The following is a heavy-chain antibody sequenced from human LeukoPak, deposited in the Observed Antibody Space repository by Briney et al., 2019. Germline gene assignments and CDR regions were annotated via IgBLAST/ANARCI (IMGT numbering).Heavy chain of an antibody. V-gene: IGHV4-4*09. CDR2: IHTTGST. J-gene: IGHJ4*01. D-gene: IGHD2-21*01. CDR1: GGSITSDH. Sequence: SETLSLTCTLSGGSITSDHWGWIRQPPGKGLESVGYIHTTGSTDHSPSLRSRFTTSIDTSKNQFSLNLRSVTAADTAIYYCATHLFGKGIEYWGQRILVTVSS. CDR3: ATHLFGKGIEY.